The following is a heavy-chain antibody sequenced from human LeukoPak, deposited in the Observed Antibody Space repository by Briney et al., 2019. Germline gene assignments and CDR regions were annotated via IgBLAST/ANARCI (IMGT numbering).Heavy chain of an antibody. CDR2: IYYSGST. D-gene: IGHD2-2*01. CDR1: GGSISSGGYY. Sequence: SETLSLTCTLSGGSISSGGYYWSWIRQHPGKGLEWIGYIYYSGSTYYNPSLKSRVTISVDTSKNQFSLKLSSVPAADTAVYYCARDYCSSTSCYFDYCGQGTLVTVSS. J-gene: IGHJ4*02. CDR3: ARDYCSSTSCYFDY. V-gene: IGHV4-31*03.